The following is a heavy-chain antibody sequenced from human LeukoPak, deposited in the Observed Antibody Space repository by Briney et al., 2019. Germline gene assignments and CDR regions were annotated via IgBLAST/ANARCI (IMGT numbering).Heavy chain of an antibody. CDR3: ARWHPSWDFPY. D-gene: IGHD3-3*01. CDR2: IYPRDSDT. J-gene: IGHJ4*02. CDR1: GYNFASYW. Sequence: GESLKISCKGSGYNFASYWIGWVRQMPGKGLEWMGIIYPRDSDTRYSPSFQGQVTISADKSISTAYLQWSSLRASDTAMYYCARWHPSWDFPYWAQGTLVTVSS. V-gene: IGHV5-51*01.